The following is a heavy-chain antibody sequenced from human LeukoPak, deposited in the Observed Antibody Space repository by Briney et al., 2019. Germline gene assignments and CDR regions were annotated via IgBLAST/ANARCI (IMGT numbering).Heavy chain of an antibody. D-gene: IGHD3-9*01. CDR2: ISAYNGNT. Sequence: ASVKVSCKASGYTFITHGLTWVRQAPGQGLEWMGWISAYNGNTIYAQTLQDRLSMTTDTSTSTAYMELRSLRSDDTAVYYCARGRLRYLDWTRAYSDYWGQGTLVTVSS. J-gene: IGHJ4*02. CDR3: ARGRLRYLDWTRAYSDY. V-gene: IGHV1-18*01. CDR1: GYTFITHG.